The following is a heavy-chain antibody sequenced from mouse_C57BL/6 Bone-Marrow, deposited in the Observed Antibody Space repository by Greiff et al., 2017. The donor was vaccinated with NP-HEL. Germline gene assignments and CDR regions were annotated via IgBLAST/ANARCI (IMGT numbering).Heavy chain of an antibody. J-gene: IGHJ4*01. CDR3: ASPIYYDYDGYYAMDY. V-gene: IGHV5-12*01. CDR1: GFTFSDYY. CDR2: ISNGGGST. Sequence: EVKLVESGGGLVQPGGSLKLSCAASGFTFSDYYMYWVRQTPEKRLEWVAYISNGGGSTYYPDTVKGRFTISRDNAKNTLYLQMSRLKSEDTAMYYCASPIYYDYDGYYAMDYWGQGTSVTVSS. D-gene: IGHD2-4*01.